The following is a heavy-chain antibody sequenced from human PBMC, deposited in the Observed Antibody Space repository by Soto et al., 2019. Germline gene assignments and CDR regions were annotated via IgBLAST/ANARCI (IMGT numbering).Heavy chain of an antibody. CDR3: ACVGRPARSVVWFFDR. V-gene: IGHV1-69*13. CDR1: VGSFRTYE. J-gene: IGHJ2*01. CDR2: IIPMLAAP. D-gene: IGHD2-15*01. Sequence: SEQLSCKAPVGSFRTYEINCVRQAPVQGLEWMGGIIPMLAAPTYAQKFQGRLTITADESTTTVYMELSSLTSEDTAVYYLACVGRPARSVVWFFDRWGRGSLGTFSS.